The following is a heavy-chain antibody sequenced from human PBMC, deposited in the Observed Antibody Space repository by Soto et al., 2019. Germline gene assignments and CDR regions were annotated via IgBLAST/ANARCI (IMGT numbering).Heavy chain of an antibody. CDR1: GGYSNSGDYY. CDR2: NNRSGSP. J-gene: IGHJ6*02. V-gene: IGHV4-30-4*01. D-gene: IGHD3-10*01. CDR3: ARDRYYGSGTYYNFYSGMDV. Sequence: PSETLSLTCTVSGGYSNSGDYYWPWVRQPPGKGLVCTGNNNRSGSPNHTPSQPSRVTISLATYRTHFSLKLISVTPSDTAVYYCARDRYYGSGTYYNFYSGMDVWGQGTTVTVSS.